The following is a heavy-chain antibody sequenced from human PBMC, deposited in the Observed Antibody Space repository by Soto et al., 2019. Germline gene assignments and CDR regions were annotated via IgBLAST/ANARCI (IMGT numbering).Heavy chain of an antibody. V-gene: IGHV1-69*13. D-gene: IGHD2-2*01. CDR1: GGTFSSYA. J-gene: IGHJ5*02. Sequence: ASVKVSCKASGGTFSSYAISWVRQAPGQGLEWMGGIIPIFGTANYAQKFQGRVPITADESTSTAYMELSSLRSEDTAVYYCAGSHLGYCSSTSCYASYNWFDPWGQGTLVTVSS. CDR2: IIPIFGTA. CDR3: AGSHLGYCSSTSCYASYNWFDP.